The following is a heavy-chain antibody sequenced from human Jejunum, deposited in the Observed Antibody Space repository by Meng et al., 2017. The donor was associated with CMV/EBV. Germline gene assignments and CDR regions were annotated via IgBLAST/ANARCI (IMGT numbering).Heavy chain of an antibody. V-gene: IGHV3-72*01. Sequence: TVGDYYVDWVRPAPGKGLEWVGRTRNKANRYSTEYAASVQGRFTISRDDSKNSVYLQMNSLNSEDTALYFCARGLLTNHYYGWDVWGQGTTVTVSS. CDR2: TRNKANRYST. CDR1: TVGDYY. D-gene: IGHD2-21*02. CDR3: ARGLLTNHYYGWDV. J-gene: IGHJ6*02.